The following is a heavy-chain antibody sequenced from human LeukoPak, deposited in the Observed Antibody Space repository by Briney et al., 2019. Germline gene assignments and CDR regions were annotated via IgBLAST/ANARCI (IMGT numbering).Heavy chain of an antibody. V-gene: IGHV4-34*01. J-gene: IGHJ4*02. D-gene: IGHD6-19*01. CDR3: ASSRIYSSGWYYYFDN. CDR1: GGSFSGYY. CDR2: INQGGTT. Sequence: SETLSLTCAVYGGSFSGYYWTWIRQPPGKGLEWIGEINQGGTTNYNPSLKSRVTISIDTSKNQFSLNLNSVTAADTAVYYCASSRIYSSGWYYYFDNWGQGTLVTVSS.